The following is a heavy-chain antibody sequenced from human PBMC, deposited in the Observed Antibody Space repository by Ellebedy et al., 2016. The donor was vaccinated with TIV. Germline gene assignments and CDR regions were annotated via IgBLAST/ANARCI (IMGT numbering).Heavy chain of an antibody. Sequence: GESLKISCAASGFTFDDYGMSWVRQAPGKGLEWVANIKQDGSEKYYVDSVKGRFTISRDNAKNSLYLQMNSLRAEDMALYYCAKDGRRHPNWYFDLWGRGTLVTVSS. CDR1: GFTFDDYG. CDR3: AKDGRRHPNWYFDL. CDR2: IKQDGSEK. J-gene: IGHJ2*01. V-gene: IGHV3-7*03.